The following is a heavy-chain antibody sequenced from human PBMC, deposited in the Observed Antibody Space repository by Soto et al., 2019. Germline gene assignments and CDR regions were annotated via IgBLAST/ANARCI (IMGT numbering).Heavy chain of an antibody. J-gene: IGHJ4*02. V-gene: IGHV3-7*04. CDR2: INQDASEK. CDR3: ARGVAGAPGTDY. CDR1: GFTFSTYW. D-gene: IGHD1-1*01. Sequence: EVQLVESGGGLVQPGGSLRLSCAASGFTFSTYWMTWVRQAPGKGLEWVANINQDASEKHYVDSVKGRFTISRDNAKNSLYLQMNSLRGEDTAVYYCARGVAGAPGTDYWGQGTLVTVSS.